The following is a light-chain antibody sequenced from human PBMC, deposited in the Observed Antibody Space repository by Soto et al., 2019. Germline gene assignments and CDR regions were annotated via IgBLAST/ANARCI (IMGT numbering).Light chain of an antibody. J-gene: IGLJ1*01. CDR2: SNN. V-gene: IGLV1-47*02. CDR1: SANIGNNY. Sequence: QCVQPHPPSDSPTPGHRVTIAWSGRSANIGNNYVCWYQQRPGTAPKLLIYSNNQRPSGVPDRFSGSKSGTSASLAISGLRSEDEADYYCVSWDDSLSGIVFGTGTKVTVL. CDR3: VSWDDSLSGIV.